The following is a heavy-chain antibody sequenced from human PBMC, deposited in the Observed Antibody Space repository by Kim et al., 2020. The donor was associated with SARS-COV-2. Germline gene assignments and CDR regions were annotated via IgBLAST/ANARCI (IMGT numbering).Heavy chain of an antibody. Sequence: STNYNPSLKSRVTISVDTSKNQFSLKLSSVTAADTAVYYCARTRYGMDVWGQGTTVTVSS. V-gene: IGHV4-34*01. J-gene: IGHJ6*02. CDR2: ST. CDR3: ARTRYGMDV.